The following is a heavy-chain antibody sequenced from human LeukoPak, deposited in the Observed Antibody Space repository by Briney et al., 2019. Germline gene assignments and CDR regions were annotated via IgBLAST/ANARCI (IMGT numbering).Heavy chain of an antibody. CDR1: GFTFSSHA. V-gene: IGHV3-23*01. CDR3: LPVLRYFDWGPFAFDY. J-gene: IGHJ4*02. Sequence: GGSLRLSCAASGFTFSSHAMSWVRQAPGKGLEWVSAISGSGGSTYYADSVKGRFTISRDNSKNTLYLQMNSLRAEDTAVYYCLPVLRYFDWGPFAFDYWGQGTLVTVSS. D-gene: IGHD3-9*01. CDR2: ISGSGGST.